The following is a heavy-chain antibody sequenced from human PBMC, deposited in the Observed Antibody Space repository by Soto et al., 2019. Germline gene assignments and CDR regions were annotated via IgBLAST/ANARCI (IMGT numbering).Heavy chain of an antibody. CDR3: ARAPPRELPEY. V-gene: IGHV1-46*01. J-gene: IGHJ4*02. Sequence: QVQLVQSGAEVKKPGASVKVSCKASGYTFTSYYMHWVRQAPGQGLEWMGIINPSGGSTSYAQKFQGRVTMTRDRSTGTVYMELSSLRSEDTAVYYCARAPPRELPEYWGQGTLVTVSS. CDR1: GYTFTSYY. D-gene: IGHD1-26*01. CDR2: INPSGGST.